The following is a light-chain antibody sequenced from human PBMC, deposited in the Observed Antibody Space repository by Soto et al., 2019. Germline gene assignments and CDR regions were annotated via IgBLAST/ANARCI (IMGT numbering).Light chain of an antibody. CDR3: QQRSNWPPWT. V-gene: IGKV3-11*01. CDR1: QSVSSY. J-gene: IGKJ1*01. Sequence: EIVLTQSPAPLSLSPGERATPSCKASQSVSSYLAWYQQKPGQAPRLLIYDASNRATGIPARFSGSGSGTDFTLTISSLEPEDFAVYYCQQRSNWPPWTFGQGTKVDIK. CDR2: DAS.